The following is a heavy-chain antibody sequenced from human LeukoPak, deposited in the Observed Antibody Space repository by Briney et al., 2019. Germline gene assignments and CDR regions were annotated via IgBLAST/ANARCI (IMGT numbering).Heavy chain of an antibody. Sequence: PGPSLRLSCTASGFTFGDYAMSWVRQAPGKGLELVGFIRCKAYGGTTEYAASVKGRFTISRDDSKSIAYLQMNSLKTEDTAVYYCTRDQEIWFGELFKYYYYYGMDVWGQGTTVTVSS. J-gene: IGHJ6*02. D-gene: IGHD3-10*01. CDR2: IRCKAYGGTT. CDR3: TRDQEIWFGELFKYYYYYGMDV. V-gene: IGHV3-49*04. CDR1: GFTFGDYA.